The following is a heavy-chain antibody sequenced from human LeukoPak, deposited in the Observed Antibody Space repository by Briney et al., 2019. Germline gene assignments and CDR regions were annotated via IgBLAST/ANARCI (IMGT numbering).Heavy chain of an antibody. CDR3: ARGLRKVVPAAIPGGTGQNWFDP. CDR1: GGSFSGYY. V-gene: IGHV4-34*01. CDR2: INHSGST. D-gene: IGHD2-2*02. J-gene: IGHJ5*02. Sequence: SETLSLTCAVYGGSFSGYYWSWIRQPSGKGLEWVGEINHSGSTNYNPSLKSRVTISVDTSKNQFSLKLSSVTAADTAVYYCARGLRKVVPAAIPGGTGQNWFDPWGQGTLVTVSS.